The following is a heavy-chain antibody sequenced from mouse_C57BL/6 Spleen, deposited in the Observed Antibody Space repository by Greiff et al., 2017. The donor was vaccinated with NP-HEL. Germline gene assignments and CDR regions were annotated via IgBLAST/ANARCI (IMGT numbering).Heavy chain of an antibody. CDR3: AREDYSGYFDY. CDR1: GFTFSSYA. CDR2: ISDGGSYT. V-gene: IGHV5-4*01. Sequence: EVKLMESGGGLVKPGGSLKLSCAASGFTFSSYAMSWVRQTPEKRLEWVATISDGGSYTYYPDNVKGRFTISRDNAKNNLYLQMSHLKSEDTAMYYCAREDYSGYFDYWGQGTTLTVSS. D-gene: IGHD1-1*01. J-gene: IGHJ2*01.